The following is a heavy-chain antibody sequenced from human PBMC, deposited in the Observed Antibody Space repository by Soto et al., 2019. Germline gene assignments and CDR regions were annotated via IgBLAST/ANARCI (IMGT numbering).Heavy chain of an antibody. D-gene: IGHD1-1*01. CDR1: GGTFSSYA. CDR2: IIPIFGTA. J-gene: IGHJ4*02. CDR3: ASMLDHYYFDY. Sequence: GASVKVSCRASGGTFSSYAISLVRQAPGQGLEWMGGIIPIFGTADYAQKFQGRVTITADESTSTAYMELSSLRSEDTAVYYCASMLDHYYFDYWGQGTLVTSPQ. V-gene: IGHV1-69*13.